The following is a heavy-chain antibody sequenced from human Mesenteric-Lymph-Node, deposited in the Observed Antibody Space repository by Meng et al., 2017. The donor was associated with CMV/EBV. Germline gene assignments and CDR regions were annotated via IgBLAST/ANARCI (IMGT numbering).Heavy chain of an antibody. CDR1: GGSFSGSC. V-gene: IGHV4-34*01. D-gene: IGHD2-21*02. J-gene: IGHJ4*02. CDR2: ISHSGST. CDR3: ARGSPMTVFDY. Sequence: SPTCAVSGGSFSGSCWGWIRQPPGKGLEWIGEISHSGSTNYNPSLKSRVTISIDTSTNQFSLNLNSVTAADTAVYYCARGSPMTVFDYWGQGLLVTVSS.